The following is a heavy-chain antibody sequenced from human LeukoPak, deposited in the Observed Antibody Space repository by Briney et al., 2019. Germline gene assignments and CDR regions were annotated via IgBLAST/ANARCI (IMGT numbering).Heavy chain of an antibody. CDR2: ISSSSSYI. V-gene: IGHV3-21*01. J-gene: IGHJ3*02. CDR1: GFTFSSYS. Sequence: GGSLRLSCAASGFTFSSYSMNWVRQAPGKGLEWVSSISSSSSYIYYADSVKGRFTISRDNAENSLYLQMNSLRAEDTAVYYCASPLKGNAFDIWGQGTMVTVSS. CDR3: ASPLKGNAFDI.